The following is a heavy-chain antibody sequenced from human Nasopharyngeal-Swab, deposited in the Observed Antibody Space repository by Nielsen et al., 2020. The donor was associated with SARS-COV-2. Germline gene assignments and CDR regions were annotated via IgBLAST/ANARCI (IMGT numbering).Heavy chain of an antibody. D-gene: IGHD1-20*01. V-gene: IGHV3-9*01. CDR3: ARENNWEALRYFDL. J-gene: IGHJ2*01. CDR2: TSWNGNIR. Sequence: GGSLRLSCAASGFTFDDYAMYWVRQAPGKGLEWVSGTSWNGNIRGHADSVEGRFTISRDNAKSSLYLQMNSLRVEDTALYYCARENNWEALRYFDLWGRGTLVTVSS. CDR1: GFTFDDYA.